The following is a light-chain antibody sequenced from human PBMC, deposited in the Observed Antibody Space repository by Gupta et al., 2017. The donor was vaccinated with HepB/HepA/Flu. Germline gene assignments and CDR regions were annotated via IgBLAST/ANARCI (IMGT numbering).Light chain of an antibody. J-gene: IGKJ4*01. Sequence: IVMTQSPESLAVSLGERATINCKSSQSVLYRSNNKNYLAWYQLKPGQPPKPLIYWASTRESGVPDRFSGSGSGTDFTLTISSLQAEDVAVYYCQQYYNNPLLTFGGGTKVEIK. V-gene: IGKV4-1*01. CDR1: QSVLYRSNNKNY. CDR3: QQYYNNPLLT. CDR2: WAS.